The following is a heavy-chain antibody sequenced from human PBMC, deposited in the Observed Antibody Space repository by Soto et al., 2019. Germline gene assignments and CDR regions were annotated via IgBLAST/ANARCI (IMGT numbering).Heavy chain of an antibody. V-gene: IGHV3-33*01. J-gene: IGHJ4*02. CDR3: ARPALFATTFDY. D-gene: IGHD4-17*01. CDR2: IWHDGSNK. CDR1: GFTFSDYA. Sequence: QEQLVESGGGVVQPGRSLRLSCAASGFTFSDYAMHWVRQAPGKGLEWVAVIWHDGSNKYYADSVKGRFTISRDNSKNTLYLQMNSLRAEDTAVYYCARPALFATTFDYWGQGTLVTVSS.